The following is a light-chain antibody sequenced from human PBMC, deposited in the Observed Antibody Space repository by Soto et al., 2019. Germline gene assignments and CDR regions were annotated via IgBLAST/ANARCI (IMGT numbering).Light chain of an antibody. Sequence: EIVMTQSPDTLSVSPGERATLSCRASQSVSIDLAWYQQTPGQAPRLLIYGASTRATGVPPTFSGSASGTEFTLTISSLQSEDFATYYCQQLESYPSTFGGGTKVAIK. CDR1: QSVSID. J-gene: IGKJ4*01. CDR2: GAS. CDR3: QQLESYPST. V-gene: IGKV3-15*01.